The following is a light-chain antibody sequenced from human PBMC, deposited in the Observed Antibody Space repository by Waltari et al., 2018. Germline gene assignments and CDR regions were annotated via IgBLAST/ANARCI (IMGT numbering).Light chain of an antibody. CDR2: RNN. CDR3: ATWDDSLSGPV. J-gene: IGLJ3*02. CDR1: ISNIGNNY. Sequence: QSVLTQPPSASGTPGQRVTISCSGTISNIGNNYVYWYQQFPGTAPKLLIYRNNRRPSGVPDRCSGSKSGTSASLAISGLRSEDEADYYCATWDDSLSGPVFGGGTKLTVL. V-gene: IGLV1-47*01.